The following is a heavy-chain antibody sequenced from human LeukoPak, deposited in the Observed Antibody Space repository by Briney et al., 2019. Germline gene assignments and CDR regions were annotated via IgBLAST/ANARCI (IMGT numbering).Heavy chain of an antibody. CDR2: INHSGST. Sequence: SETLSLTCAVYGGSFSGYYWSWIRQPPGKGLEWIGEINHSGSTNYNPSLKSRVTISVDTSKNQFSLKLSSVTAADTAVYYCARRRSGWYGVLPTRYYFDYWGQGTLVTVSS. J-gene: IGHJ4*02. D-gene: IGHD6-19*01. CDR1: GGSFSGYY. V-gene: IGHV4-34*01. CDR3: ARRRSGWYGVLPTRYYFDY.